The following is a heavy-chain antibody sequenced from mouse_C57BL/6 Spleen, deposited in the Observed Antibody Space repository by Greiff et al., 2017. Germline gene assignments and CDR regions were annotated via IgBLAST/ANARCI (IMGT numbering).Heavy chain of an antibody. V-gene: IGHV1-54*01. CDR1: GYAFTNYL. CDR2: INPGSGGT. J-gene: IGHJ4*01. CDR3: ARGGYYGSIIAMDY. Sequence: QVQLQQSGAELVRPGTSVKVSCKASGYAFTNYLIEWVKQRPGQGLEWIGVINPGSGGTNYNEKFKGKVTLTADKSSSKAYMQLSSLTSEDSAVYFCARGGYYGSIIAMDYWGQGTSVTVSS. D-gene: IGHD1-1*01.